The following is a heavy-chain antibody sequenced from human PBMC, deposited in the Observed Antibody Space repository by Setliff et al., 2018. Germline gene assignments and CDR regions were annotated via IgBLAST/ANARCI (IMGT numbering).Heavy chain of an antibody. D-gene: IGHD6-13*01. Sequence: GASVKVSCKTSGYIFTRYGITWVRQAPGQGLEWMGWINTHDGGTNYAQKVQGRITLTIDTSTSTAYMELRSLRSDDTAVYYCARDPQREVYQHGMDVWGQGTTVTVSS. J-gene: IGHJ6*02. V-gene: IGHV1-18*01. CDR2: INTHDGGT. CDR1: GYIFTRYG. CDR3: ARDPQREVYQHGMDV.